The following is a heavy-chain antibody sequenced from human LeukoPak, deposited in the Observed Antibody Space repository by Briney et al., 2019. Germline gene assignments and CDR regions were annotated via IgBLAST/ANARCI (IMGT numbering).Heavy chain of an antibody. CDR1: GGSISSSSYY. V-gene: IGHV4-39*07. CDR3: ARAPFYDFWSGYYPYYFDY. J-gene: IGHJ4*02. Sequence: SETLSLTCTVSGGSISSSSYYWGWIRQPPGKGLEWIGSIYYSGSTYYNPSLKSRVTISVDTSKNQFSLKLSSVTAADTAVYYCARAPFYDFWSGYYPYYFDYWGQGTLVTVSS. CDR2: IYYSGST. D-gene: IGHD3-3*01.